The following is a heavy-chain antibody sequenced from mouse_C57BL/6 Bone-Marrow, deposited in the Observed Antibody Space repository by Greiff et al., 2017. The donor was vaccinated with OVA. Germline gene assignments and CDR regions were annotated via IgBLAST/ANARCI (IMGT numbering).Heavy chain of an antibody. CDR3: ARPRFYGSSYEAMDY. V-gene: IGHV1-59*01. J-gene: IGHJ4*01. CDR2: IDPSDSYT. D-gene: IGHD1-1*01. Sequence: QVQLQQPGAELVRPGTSVKLSCKASGYTFTSYWMHWVKQRPGQGLEWIGVIDPSDSYTNYNQKFKGKATLTVDTSSSTAYMQLSSLTSEDSAVYYCARPRFYGSSYEAMDYWGQGTSVTVSS. CDR1: GYTFTSYW.